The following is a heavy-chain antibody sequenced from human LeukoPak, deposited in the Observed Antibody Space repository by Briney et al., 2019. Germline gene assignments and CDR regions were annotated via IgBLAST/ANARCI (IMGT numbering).Heavy chain of an antibody. J-gene: IGHJ3*02. CDR2: ISYDGSNK. Sequence: PGGSLRLSCAASGFTFSSYSMNWVRQAPGKGLEWVAVISYDGSNKYYADSVKGRFTISRDNSKNTLYLQMNSLRAEDTAVYYCARGRIGGPDAFDIWGQGTMVTVSS. D-gene: IGHD4-23*01. CDR1: GFTFSSYS. V-gene: IGHV3-30*03. CDR3: ARGRIGGPDAFDI.